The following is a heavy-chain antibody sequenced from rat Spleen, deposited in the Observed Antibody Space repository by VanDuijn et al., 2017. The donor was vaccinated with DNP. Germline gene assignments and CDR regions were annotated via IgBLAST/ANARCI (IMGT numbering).Heavy chain of an antibody. D-gene: IGHD4-3*01. CDR1: GLSFTSNS. J-gene: IGHJ4*01. CDR3: ARDLIIRDTTSAMDA. Sequence: QVQLKESGPGLVQPSQTLSLTCTVSGLSFTSNSVSWIRQPPGKGLEWMGVIWSNGNTDYNSAIKSRLSISRDTSKSQVFLQMNRLQTEDTATYCCARDLIIRDTTSAMDAWGPGTSVTVSS. V-gene: IGHV2-47*01. CDR2: IWSNGNT.